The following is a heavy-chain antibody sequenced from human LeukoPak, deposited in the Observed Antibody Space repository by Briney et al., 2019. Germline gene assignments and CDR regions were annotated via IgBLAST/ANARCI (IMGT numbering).Heavy chain of an antibody. J-gene: IGHJ2*01. CDR2: IYYSGST. V-gene: IGHV4-59*01. CDR3: AREPGIAAAGTYWYFDL. Sequence: SETLSLTCTVSGGSISSYYWSWIRQPSGKGLEWIGYIYYSGSTNYNPSLKSRVTISVDTSKNQFSLKLSSVTAADTAVYYCAREPGIAAAGTYWYFDLWGRGTLVTVSS. CDR1: GGSISSYY. D-gene: IGHD6-13*01.